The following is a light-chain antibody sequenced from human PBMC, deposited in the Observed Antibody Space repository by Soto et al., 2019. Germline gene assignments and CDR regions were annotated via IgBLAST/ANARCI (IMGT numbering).Light chain of an antibody. CDR1: SSDVGGYNY. CDR2: GVT. V-gene: IGLV2-14*01. CDR3: SSYTTSTTLTVV. Sequence: QSALTQPASVSGSPGQSITISCTGTSSDVGGYNYVSWYQQHPGKAPKRTIYGVTNRPSGVSNRFSGSKSGNTASLTISGLQAEDEADYYCSSYTTSTTLTVVFGGGTKLTVL. J-gene: IGLJ2*01.